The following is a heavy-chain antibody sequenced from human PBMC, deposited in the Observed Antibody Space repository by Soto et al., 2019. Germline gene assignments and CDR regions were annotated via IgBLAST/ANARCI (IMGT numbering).Heavy chain of an antibody. J-gene: IGHJ5*02. CDR2: IYYSGST. V-gene: IGHV4-39*01. CDR1: GGSISSSSYY. D-gene: IGHD3-16*01. CDR3: ARQRPRGGVDT. Sequence: SETLSLTCTVSGGSISSSSYYWGWIRQPPGKGLEWIGSIYYSGSTYYNPSLKSRVTISVDTSKNQFSLKLSSVTAADTAVYYCARQRPRGGVDTWGQGTLVTVSS.